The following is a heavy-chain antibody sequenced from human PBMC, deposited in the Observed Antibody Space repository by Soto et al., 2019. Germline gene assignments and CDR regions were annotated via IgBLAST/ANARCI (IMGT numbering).Heavy chain of an antibody. V-gene: IGHV1-18*04. D-gene: IGHD1-26*01. Sequence: QVLLVQSGSEVKKPGASMKVSCQTSGYTFSDFALTWVRQVPDKGLEWLGWISPYTGKTNYAQRVHDRVALTTDTSTRTAYLELRSLTYDDTAVYYCARLGWELLSGRRYFDYWGQRTLVTVSS. CDR3: ARLGWELLSGRRYFDY. CDR2: ISPYTGKT. CDR1: GYTFSDFA. J-gene: IGHJ4*02.